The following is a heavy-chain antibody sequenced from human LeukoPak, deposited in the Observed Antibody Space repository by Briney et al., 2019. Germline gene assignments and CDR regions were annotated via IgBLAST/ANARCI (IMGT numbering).Heavy chain of an antibody. CDR3: SVLLTYCSSTSCSPYYMDV. CDR1: GYTFTSYD. D-gene: IGHD2-2*01. CDR2: MNPNRGNA. V-gene: IGHV1-8*03. Sequence: ASVKVSCKASGYTFTSYDINWVRQATGQGLEWMGWMNPNRGNAGYAQKFQGRVTITRNTSISTAYMELSSLRSEDTAVYYCSVLLTYCSSTSCSPYYMDVWGKGTTVTVSS. J-gene: IGHJ6*03.